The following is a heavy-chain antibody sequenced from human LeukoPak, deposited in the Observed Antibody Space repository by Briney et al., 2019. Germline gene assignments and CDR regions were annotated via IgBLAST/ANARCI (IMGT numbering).Heavy chain of an antibody. CDR3: ARHVSANTGYFDY. CDR1: GGSISSDKYY. J-gene: IGHJ4*02. Sequence: SETLSLTCTVSGGSISSDKYYWGWIRQSPGKGLEWIGSIYYSGTSYYNPSLGSRVGIFVDTSRDQFSLDLYSVTAADTALYYCARHVSANTGYFDYCGQGTLVTVSS. CDR2: IYYSGTS. D-gene: IGHD2-8*01. V-gene: IGHV4-39*01.